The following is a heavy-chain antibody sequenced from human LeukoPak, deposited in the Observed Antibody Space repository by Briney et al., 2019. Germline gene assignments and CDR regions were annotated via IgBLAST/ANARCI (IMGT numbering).Heavy chain of an antibody. D-gene: IGHD3-16*02. Sequence: GGSLRLSCAASGFTFSSYSMNWVRQAPGKGLEWVSSISSSSSYIYYADSVKGRFTISRDNAKNSLYLQMNSLRAEDTAVYYCATLEDDYVWGSYRYFAYWGQGTLVTVSS. CDR1: GFTFSSYS. J-gene: IGHJ4*02. CDR3: ATLEDDYVWGSYRYFAY. V-gene: IGHV3-21*01. CDR2: ISSSSSYI.